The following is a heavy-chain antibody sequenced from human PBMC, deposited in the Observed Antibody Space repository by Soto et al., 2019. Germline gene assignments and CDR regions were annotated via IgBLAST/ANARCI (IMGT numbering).Heavy chain of an antibody. CDR3: ARGPTYYDFWSGYYVDMDV. D-gene: IGHD3-3*01. V-gene: IGHV3-23*01. J-gene: IGHJ6*03. Sequence: GGSLRLSCAASGFTFNIYGMTWVRQAPGKGLEWVSTINSSGGSTYYADSVKGRFTVSRDNSKNTLYLQMNSLRAEDTAVYYCARGPTYYDFWSGYYVDMDVWGKGTTVTVSS. CDR1: GFTFNIYG. CDR2: INSSGGST.